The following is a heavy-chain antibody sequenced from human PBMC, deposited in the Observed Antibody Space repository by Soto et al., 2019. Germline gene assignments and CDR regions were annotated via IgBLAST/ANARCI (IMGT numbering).Heavy chain of an antibody. CDR3: ARAGEITIFGVVSWFDP. D-gene: IGHD3-3*01. Sequence: QVQLVQSGAEVKKPGSSVKVSCKASGGTFSSYAISWVRQAPGQGLEWMGGIIPIFGTANHAQKFQGRVTITADESTSTAYMELSSLRSEDTAVYYCARAGEITIFGVVSWFDPWGQGTLVTVSS. J-gene: IGHJ5*02. CDR2: IIPIFGTA. CDR1: GGTFSSYA. V-gene: IGHV1-69*12.